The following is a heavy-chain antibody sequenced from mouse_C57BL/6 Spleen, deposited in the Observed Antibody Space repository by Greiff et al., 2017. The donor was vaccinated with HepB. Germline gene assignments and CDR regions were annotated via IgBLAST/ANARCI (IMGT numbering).Heavy chain of an antibody. CDR2: INPGSGGT. CDR1: GYAFTNYL. D-gene: IGHD1-1*01. CDR3: AVDYYGSSYGDY. V-gene: IGHV1-54*01. J-gene: IGHJ2*01. Sequence: VQLQQSGAELVRPGTSVKVSCKASGYAFTNYLIEWVKQRPGQGLEWIGVINPGSGGTNYNEKFKGKATLTADKSSSTAYMQLSSLTSEDSAVYFCAVDYYGSSYGDYWGQGTTLTVSS.